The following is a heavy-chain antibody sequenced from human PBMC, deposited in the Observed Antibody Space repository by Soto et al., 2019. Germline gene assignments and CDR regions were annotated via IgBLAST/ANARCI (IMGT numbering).Heavy chain of an antibody. CDR2: IYYSGST. D-gene: IGHD3-22*01. J-gene: IGHJ4*02. V-gene: IGHV4-39*01. Sequence: SETLSLTCTVSGGSISSSSYYWGWIRQPPGKGLEWIGSIYYSGSTYYNPSLKSRVTISVDTSKNQFSLKLSSVTAADTAVYYCARRTIHPASSYYDSSGHLDYWGQGTLVTVSS. CDR3: ARRTIHPASSYYDSSGHLDY. CDR1: GGSISSSSYY.